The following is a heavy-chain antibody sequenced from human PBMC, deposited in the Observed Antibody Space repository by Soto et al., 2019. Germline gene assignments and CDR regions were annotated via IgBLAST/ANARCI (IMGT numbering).Heavy chain of an antibody. V-gene: IGHV1-69*01. CDR1: GGTFGNYA. J-gene: IGHJ5*02. CDR2: ISPMFHKA. Sequence: QLQLVQSGTEVKKPGSSVTVSCKASGGTFGNYAINWLRQAPGQGLQWMGDISPMFHKANYEQTFQVRVSSTADESTNTVYMELSSLRSEDTVRYYCASEVEIHTPAFGTWGQGTLVSVS. CDR3: ASEVEIHTPAFGT.